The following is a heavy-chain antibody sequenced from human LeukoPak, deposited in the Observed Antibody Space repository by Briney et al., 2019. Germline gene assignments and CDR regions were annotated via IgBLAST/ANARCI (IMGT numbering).Heavy chain of an antibody. D-gene: IGHD3-22*01. Sequence: ASVKVSCKASGYTFTNYAISWVRQAPGQGLEWVGWISAYNGNTNYAQKLQSRVTMTTDTSTSTAYMDLRSLRSDDTAVYYCARVRNSGFRYVDSWGQGTLVTVSS. CDR3: ARVRNSGFRYVDS. J-gene: IGHJ4*02. CDR2: ISAYNGNT. CDR1: GYTFTNYA. V-gene: IGHV1-18*01.